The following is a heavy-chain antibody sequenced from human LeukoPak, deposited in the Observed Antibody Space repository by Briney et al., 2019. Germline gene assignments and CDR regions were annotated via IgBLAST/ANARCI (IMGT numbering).Heavy chain of an antibody. Sequence: SETLSLTCAVYGGSFSGYYWSWIRQPPGKGLEWIGEINHSGSTNYNPSLKSRVTISVDTSENQFSLKLSSVTAADTAVYYCARGRGRITMVRGVIAYFDYWGQGTLVTVSS. CDR2: INHSGST. CDR1: GGSFSGYY. D-gene: IGHD3-10*01. J-gene: IGHJ4*02. V-gene: IGHV4-34*01. CDR3: ARGRGRITMVRGVIAYFDY.